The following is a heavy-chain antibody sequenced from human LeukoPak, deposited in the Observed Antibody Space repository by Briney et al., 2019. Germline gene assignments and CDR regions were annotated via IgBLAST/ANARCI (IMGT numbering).Heavy chain of an antibody. V-gene: IGHV3-53*01. CDR1: GLTVSSNY. Sequence: PGGSLRLSCAASGLTVSSNYTSWVRQAPGKGLEWVSVMYSGGNTHYADSVKGRFTISRDNSKNTFYLQMNSLRAEDTAVYYCARDSGLTTEDYWGQGTLVTVSS. J-gene: IGHJ4*02. CDR2: MYSGGNT. D-gene: IGHD4-11*01. CDR3: ARDSGLTTEDY.